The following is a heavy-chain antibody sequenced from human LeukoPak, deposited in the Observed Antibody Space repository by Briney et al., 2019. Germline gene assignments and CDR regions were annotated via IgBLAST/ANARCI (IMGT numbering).Heavy chain of an antibody. CDR3: SKSPTRLLYYFDY. Sequence: PGGSLRLSCAASGFTFSSYAMSWVRQAPGKGLEWVSAISGSGGSTYYADSVKGRFTISRDNSKNTLYLQMNSLRTEDTTVFYCSKSPTRLLYYFDYWGQGTLVTVSS. CDR1: GFTFSSYA. D-gene: IGHD2-15*01. CDR2: ISGSGGST. V-gene: IGHV3-23*01. J-gene: IGHJ4*02.